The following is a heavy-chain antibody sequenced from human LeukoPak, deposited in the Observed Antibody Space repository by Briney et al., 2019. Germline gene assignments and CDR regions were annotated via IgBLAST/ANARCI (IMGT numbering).Heavy chain of an antibody. CDR2: IYYSGST. CDR1: GGSISSYY. CDR3: ATEGELPAAIPY. D-gene: IGHD2-2*02. V-gene: IGHV4-59*01. J-gene: IGHJ4*02. Sequence: TSETLSLTCTVSGGSISSYYWSWIRQPPGKGLEWIGYIYYSGSTNYDPSLKSRVTISVDTSKNQFSLKLSSVTAADTAVYYCATEGELPAAIPYWGQGTLVTVSS.